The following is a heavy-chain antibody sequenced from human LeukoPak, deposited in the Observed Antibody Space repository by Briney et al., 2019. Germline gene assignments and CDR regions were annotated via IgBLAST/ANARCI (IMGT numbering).Heavy chain of an antibody. CDR1: GYSFTSYW. Sequence: GESLKISCKGSGYSFTSYWISWVRQMPVKGLEWMGRIDPSDSYTNYSPSFQGHVTISADKSISTAYLQWSSLKASDTAMYYCARQSQQWLEHDYWGQGTLVTVSS. CDR3: ARQSQQWLEHDY. J-gene: IGHJ4*02. D-gene: IGHD6-19*01. V-gene: IGHV5-10-1*01. CDR2: IDPSDSYT.